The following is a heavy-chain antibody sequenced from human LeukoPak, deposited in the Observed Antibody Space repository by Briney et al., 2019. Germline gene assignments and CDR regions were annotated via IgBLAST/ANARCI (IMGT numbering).Heavy chain of an antibody. Sequence: HPGGSLRLSCAASGFTFSSYEMNWVRQAPGKGLEWVSYISSSGSTIYYADSVKGRFTISRDNAKNTLYLQMNSLRAEDTTVYYCARSFSRVGAVDHWGQGTLVTVSS. V-gene: IGHV3-48*03. CDR3: ARSFSRVGAVDH. D-gene: IGHD1-26*01. J-gene: IGHJ4*02. CDR1: GFTFSSYE. CDR2: ISSSGSTI.